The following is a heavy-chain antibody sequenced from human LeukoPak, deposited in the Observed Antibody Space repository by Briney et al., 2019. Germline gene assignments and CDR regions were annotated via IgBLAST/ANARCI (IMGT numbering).Heavy chain of an antibody. CDR3: AKAIALSISDAYDI. CDR2: ISWSSGSI. Sequence: GRSLRLSCAASGFTFDDYAMHWVRQAPGKGLEWVSGISWSSGSIGYADSVKGRFTISRDNAKNSLYLQMNSLRAEDMALYYCAKAIALSISDAYDIWGQGTMVTVSS. V-gene: IGHV3-9*03. J-gene: IGHJ3*02. D-gene: IGHD2-2*01. CDR1: GFTFDDYA.